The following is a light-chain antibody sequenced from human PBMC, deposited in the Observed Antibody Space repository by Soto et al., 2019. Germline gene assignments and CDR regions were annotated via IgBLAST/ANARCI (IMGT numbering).Light chain of an antibody. Sequence: EIVLTQSPGTLSLSPGERATLSCRASQSVSSSYLAWYQQKPGQAPRLLIYGASSRATGIPDRFSGSGSGTDFTLTISRLEPEDFAVYYCQQYGSSPWTFAQGPKVEL. CDR3: QQYGSSPWT. CDR2: GAS. V-gene: IGKV3-20*01. J-gene: IGKJ1*01. CDR1: QSVSSSY.